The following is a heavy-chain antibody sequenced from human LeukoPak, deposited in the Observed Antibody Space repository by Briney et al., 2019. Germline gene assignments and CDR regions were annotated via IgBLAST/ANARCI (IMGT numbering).Heavy chain of an antibody. CDR2: IIPIFGTA. V-gene: IGHV1-69*05. CDR3: ARRGACSGSSCNLDY. J-gene: IGHJ4*02. Sequence: GSSVKVSCKASGGTFSSYAISWVRRAPGQGLEWMGGIIPIFGTANYAQKFQGRVTMTRDTSTSTVYLELSNLRSEDTAVYYCARRGACSGSSCNLDYWGQGTLVTVSS. CDR1: GGTFSSYA. D-gene: IGHD2-15*01.